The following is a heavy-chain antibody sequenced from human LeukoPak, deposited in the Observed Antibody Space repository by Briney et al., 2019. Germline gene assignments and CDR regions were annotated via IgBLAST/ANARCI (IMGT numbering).Heavy chain of an antibody. J-gene: IGHJ4*02. CDR2: ISAVGDNT. CDR1: GITLTNYG. V-gene: IGHV3-23*01. Sequence: GGSLRLSCAVSGITLTNYGMSWVRQAPGKGLEWVSAISAVGDNTFYADSVKGRFTISRDNSKNALYLHMNSLRTEDTAVYYCAKDRGYWGQGTLVTVSS. CDR3: AKDRGY.